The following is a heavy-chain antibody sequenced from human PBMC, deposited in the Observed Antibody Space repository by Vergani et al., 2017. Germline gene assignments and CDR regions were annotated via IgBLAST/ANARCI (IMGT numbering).Heavy chain of an antibody. Sequence: QVQLVQSGAEVKKPGSSVKVSCKASGGTFSSYTISWVRQAPGQGLEWMGRIIPILGIANYGQKFQGRVTITEDKSTSTGYMELSSLRSEDTAVYYCARRHLGWELPFTEYGMDVWGQGSTVSVSS. CDR1: GGTFSSYT. CDR2: IIPILGIA. J-gene: IGHJ6*02. V-gene: IGHV1-69*02. D-gene: IGHD1-26*01. CDR3: ARRHLGWELPFTEYGMDV.